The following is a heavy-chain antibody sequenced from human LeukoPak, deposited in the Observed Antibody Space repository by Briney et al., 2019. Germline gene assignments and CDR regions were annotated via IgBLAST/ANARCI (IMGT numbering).Heavy chain of an antibody. CDR2: ISAYNGNT. CDR1: GYTFTSYG. J-gene: IGHJ4*02. V-gene: IGHV1-18*01. D-gene: IGHD3-10*01. CDR3: ARDHFAMVRVVMVGDY. Sequence: ASVKVSCKASGYTFTSYGISWARQAPGQGLEWMGWISAYNGNTNYAQKLQGRVTMTTDTSTSTAYMELRSLRSDDTAVYYCARDHFAMVRVVMVGDYWGQGTLVTVSS.